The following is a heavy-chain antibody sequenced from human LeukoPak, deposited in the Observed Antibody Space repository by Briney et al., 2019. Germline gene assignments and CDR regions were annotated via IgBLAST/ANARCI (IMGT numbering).Heavy chain of an antibody. CDR3: ARGWGIGTAFHEGLDI. D-gene: IGHD2-8*02. Sequence: GGSLRLSCAASGFTFSSYAMNWVRQAPGKGLEWVSSISSSSSYIYYADSVKGRFTISRDNAKNSLYLQMNSLRAEDTAVYYCARGWGIGTAFHEGLDIWGQGTMVTVSS. V-gene: IGHV3-21*01. CDR2: ISSSSSYI. J-gene: IGHJ3*02. CDR1: GFTFSSYA.